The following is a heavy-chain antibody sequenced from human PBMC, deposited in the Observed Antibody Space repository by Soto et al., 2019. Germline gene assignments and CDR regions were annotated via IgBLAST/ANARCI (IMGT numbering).Heavy chain of an antibody. Sequence: ASVKVSCKASGYTFTSYAMHWVRQAPGQGLEWMGWISAYNGNTNYAQKLQGRVTMTTDTSTSTAYMELSSLRSDDTAVYYCAKVQWLTAFDIWGQGTMVTVSS. CDR3: AKVQWLTAFDI. V-gene: IGHV1-18*01. D-gene: IGHD6-19*01. CDR1: GYTFTSYA. CDR2: ISAYNGNT. J-gene: IGHJ3*02.